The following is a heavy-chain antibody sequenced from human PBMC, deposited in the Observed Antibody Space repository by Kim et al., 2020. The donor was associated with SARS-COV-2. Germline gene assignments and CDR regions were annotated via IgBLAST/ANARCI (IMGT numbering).Heavy chain of an antibody. CDR3: ARGLVGSSGGYGMDV. J-gene: IGHJ6*02. Sequence: GGSLRLSCAASGFTVSRNYMSWVRQAPGKGLEWVSVIYSGGSTYYADSVKGRFTISRDNSTNTLYLQMNSLRAEDTAVYYCARGLVGSSGGYGMDVWGQGTTVTVSS. CDR1: GFTVSRNY. D-gene: IGHD6-13*01. V-gene: IGHV3-53*01. CDR2: IYSGGST.